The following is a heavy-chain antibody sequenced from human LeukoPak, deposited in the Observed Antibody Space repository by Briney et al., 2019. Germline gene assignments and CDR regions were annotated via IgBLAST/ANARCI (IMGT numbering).Heavy chain of an antibody. V-gene: IGHV4-39*07. D-gene: IGHD3-3*01. J-gene: IGHJ5*02. CDR3: ARVLLSNYGFWSGYSNWFDP. CDR2: IYYSVST. CDR1: GGSISSSNYY. Sequence: SETLSLTCTVSGGSISSSNYYWGWIHQPPGEGLEWIGSIYYSVSTYYNPSLKSRVTISVDTSKNQFSLKLSSVTAADTAVYYCARVLLSNYGFWSGYSNWFDPWGQGTLVTVSS.